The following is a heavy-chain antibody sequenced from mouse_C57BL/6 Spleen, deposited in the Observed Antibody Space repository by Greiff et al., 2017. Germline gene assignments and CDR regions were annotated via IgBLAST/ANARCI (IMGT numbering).Heavy chain of an antibody. CDR1: GYTFTSYW. J-gene: IGHJ3*01. CDR2: IHPNSGST. Sequence: VQLQQPGAELVKPGASVTLSCKASGYTFTSYWMHWVKQRPGQGLEWIGMIHPNSGSTNYNEKFKSKATLTVDKSSSTAYMQLSSLTSEDSAVYYCARHGDGRRGGFAYWGQGTLVTVSA. CDR3: ARHGDGRRGGFAY. V-gene: IGHV1-64*01. D-gene: IGHD1-2*01.